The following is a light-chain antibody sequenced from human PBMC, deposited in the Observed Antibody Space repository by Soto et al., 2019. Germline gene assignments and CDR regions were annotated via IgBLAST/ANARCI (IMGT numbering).Light chain of an antibody. J-gene: IGKJ2*01. CDR2: GAS. V-gene: IGKV3-20*01. CDR3: QHPHA. Sequence: EIALTQSPGTLSSSPGERATLSCRASQSVSSSYLAWYQQKPGQAPRLLIYGASSRATGIPDRFSGSGSGTEFTLTISRLEPEDFAVYYCQHPHAFGQGTKLEIK. CDR1: QSVSSSY.